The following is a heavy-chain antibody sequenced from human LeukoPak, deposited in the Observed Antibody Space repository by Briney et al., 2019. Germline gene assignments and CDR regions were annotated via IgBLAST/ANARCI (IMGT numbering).Heavy chain of an antibody. V-gene: IGHV3-48*04. CDR1: GFTFGSYS. Sequence: PGGSLRLSCAASGFTFGSYSMNWVRQAPGKGLEWVSYISSSGSTIYYADSVKGRFTISRDNAKNSLYLQMNSLRAEDTAVYYCATTPSTYYYDSSGPSGYWGQGTLVTVSS. CDR2: ISSSGSTI. J-gene: IGHJ4*02. D-gene: IGHD3-22*01. CDR3: ATTPSTYYYDSSGPSGY.